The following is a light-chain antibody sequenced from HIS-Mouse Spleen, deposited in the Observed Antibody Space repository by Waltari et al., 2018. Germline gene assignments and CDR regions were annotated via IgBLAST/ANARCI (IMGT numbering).Light chain of an antibody. Sequence: QSALTQPRSVSGSPGQSVTISCTGTSSDVVRDNYVSWYPQHPGKAPKLIISHVSKRTSGVPDRFSGSKSGNTASLTISGLQAEDEADYYCCSYAGSYTSRVFGGGTKLTVL. V-gene: IGLV2-11*01. CDR2: HVS. CDR3: CSYAGSYTSRV. CDR1: SSDVVRDNY. J-gene: IGLJ2*01.